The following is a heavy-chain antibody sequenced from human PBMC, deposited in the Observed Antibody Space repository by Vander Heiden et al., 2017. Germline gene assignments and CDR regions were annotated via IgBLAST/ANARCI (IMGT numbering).Heavy chain of an antibody. D-gene: IGHD1-26*01. J-gene: IGHJ2*01. V-gene: IGHV3-13*01. CDR1: GFIFSSYD. Sequence: EVQLVESGGGLVQPGGSLRLSCAASGFIFSSYDMHWVRQATGKGLEWVSAIRTAGDSYYPDSVKGRFTISRENAKNSLYLQMNSLRAGDTAVYYCARAPMGDWYFDLWGRGTLVTVSS. CDR2: IRTAGDS. CDR3: ARAPMGDWYFDL.